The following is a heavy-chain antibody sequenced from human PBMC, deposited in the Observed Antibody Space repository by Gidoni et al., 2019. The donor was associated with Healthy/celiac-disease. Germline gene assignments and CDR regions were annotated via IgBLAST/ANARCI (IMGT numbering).Heavy chain of an antibody. Sequence: QVQLQESGPGLVQPSETLSLTCAVSGYSISSVYYWGWHRQPPGKGLEWIGSIYPSGSTYYHPSLSSRFTISVNTSTNQVSLKLSSVSAADTAVYYCARGAIRYDDFWSGYPAGDYMDVWGKGTTVTVSS. D-gene: IGHD3-3*01. CDR1: GYSISSVYY. V-gene: IGHV4-38-2*01. CDR3: ARGAIRYDDFWSGYPAGDYMDV. J-gene: IGHJ6*03. CDR2: IYPSGST.